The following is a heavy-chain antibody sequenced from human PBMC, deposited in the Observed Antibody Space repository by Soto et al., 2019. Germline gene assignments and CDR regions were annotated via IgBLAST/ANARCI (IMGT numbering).Heavy chain of an antibody. D-gene: IGHD3-9*01. V-gene: IGHV4-34*01. J-gene: IGHJ2*01. CDR3: ARESHGILTGPPSVWYFDP. Sequence: QVQLQQWGAGPLRPLETLSLTCGVSGGSFSGYYWAWIRQSPGQGLEWIGEINDRGSINYNPSLKSRVTTSVDTSKNPYSLNLRSVTPADKAVYNCARESHGILTGPPSVWYFDPWGRGTLVTVSS. CDR1: GGSFSGYY. CDR2: INDRGSI.